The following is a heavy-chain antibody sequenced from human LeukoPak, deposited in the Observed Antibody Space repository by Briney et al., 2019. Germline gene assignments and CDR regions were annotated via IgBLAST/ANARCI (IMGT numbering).Heavy chain of an antibody. Sequence: PGGSLRLSCAASGFTFSSYGMHWVRQAPGKGLEWVAVIWYDGSNKYYADSVKGRFTISRDNSKNSLYLQMNGLRADDTAVYYCARTQLNGSRAPWGQGTLVTVSS. D-gene: IGHD3-10*01. CDR2: IWYDGSNK. CDR1: GFTFSSYG. J-gene: IGHJ5*02. V-gene: IGHV3-33*01. CDR3: ARTQLNGSRAP.